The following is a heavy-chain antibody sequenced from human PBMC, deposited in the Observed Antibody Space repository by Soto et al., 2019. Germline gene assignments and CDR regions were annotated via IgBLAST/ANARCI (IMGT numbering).Heavy chain of an antibody. CDR2: INNDGSST. CDR1: GFTFSNYW. D-gene: IGHD2-8*02. Sequence: PGGSLRLSCAASGFTFSNYWMYWVRQAPGKGLVWVARINNDGSSTNYADSVKGRFAISRDNAKNTLYLHLSSLRAEDTAVYYCALMLRVIVLNGKDHWGQGTLVTVSS. CDR3: ALMLRVIVLNGKDH. J-gene: IGHJ4*02. V-gene: IGHV3-74*01.